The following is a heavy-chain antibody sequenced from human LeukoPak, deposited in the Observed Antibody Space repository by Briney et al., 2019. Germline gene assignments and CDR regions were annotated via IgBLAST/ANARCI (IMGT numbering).Heavy chain of an antibody. CDR2: IHPSGIF. CDR1: GGSCDDYY. D-gene: IGHD5-24*01. V-gene: IGHV4-34*01. Sequence: SETLSLTCAVYGGSCDDYYCSWIRQPPGKGLEWIGEIHPSGIFYYNSSLVSRVTISIDTSKTQFSLRLASVTAADTAFYYCARGRDRSKTGDLWGQGSLVTVSS. J-gene: IGHJ5*02. CDR3: ARGRDRSKTGDL.